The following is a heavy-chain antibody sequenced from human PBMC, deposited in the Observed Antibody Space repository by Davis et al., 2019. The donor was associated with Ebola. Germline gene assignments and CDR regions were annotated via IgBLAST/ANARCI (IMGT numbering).Heavy chain of an antibody. CDR3: LYGMDV. CDR1: GFTFSGYW. J-gene: IGHJ6*02. V-gene: IGHV3-7*01. Sequence: GASLKISCAASGFTFSGYWMSWVRQAPGKGLEWVASIKQDGSEKYYVDSVKGRFTISRDNAKNSLYLQMNSLRAEDTAVYYCLYGMDVWGQGTTVTVSS. CDR2: IKQDGSEK.